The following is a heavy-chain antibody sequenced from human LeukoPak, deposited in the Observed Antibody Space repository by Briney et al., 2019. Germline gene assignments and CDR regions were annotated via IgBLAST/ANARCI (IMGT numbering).Heavy chain of an antibody. Sequence: SETLSLTCTVSGGSISSYYWSWIRQPPGKGLEWIGYIYYSGSTNYNPSLKSRVTISVDTSKNQFSLKLSSVTAADTAMYYCARHSYCSGGSCYSGWFDPWGQGTLVTVSS. CDR1: GGSISSYY. V-gene: IGHV4-59*01. D-gene: IGHD2-15*01. J-gene: IGHJ5*02. CDR3: ARHSYCSGGSCYSGWFDP. CDR2: IYYSGST.